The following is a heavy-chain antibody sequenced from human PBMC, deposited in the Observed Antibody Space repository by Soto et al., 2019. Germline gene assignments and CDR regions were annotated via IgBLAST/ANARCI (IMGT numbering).Heavy chain of an antibody. Sequence: QVQLVQSAAEVKKPGASVKVSCKASGYTFTGYFMHWVRQAPGQGLERMGWINPNRGATKYAKKFQGRVTLSRDTSIRTAYMELTGLRSDDTDVYYWARGGGTFLAPLPWGQGTQVTVSS. CDR2: INPNRGAT. V-gene: IGHV1-2*02. CDR1: GYTFTGYF. CDR3: ARGGGTFLAPLP. D-gene: IGHD3-10*01. J-gene: IGHJ5*02.